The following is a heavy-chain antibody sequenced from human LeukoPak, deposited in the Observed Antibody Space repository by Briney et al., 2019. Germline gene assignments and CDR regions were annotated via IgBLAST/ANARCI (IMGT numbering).Heavy chain of an antibody. J-gene: IGHJ5*02. CDR3: ATDGAGFDT. CDR1: GFPFSSHA. V-gene: IGHV3-23*01. CDR2: ISNGKT. Sequence: GGSLRLSCAASGFPFSSHAMSWVRQPPGKGLEWVAAISNGKTYYADSVRGRFTISRDNARKSLYLEMNNLRAEDTAVYYCATDGAGFDTWGQGVLVTVSS.